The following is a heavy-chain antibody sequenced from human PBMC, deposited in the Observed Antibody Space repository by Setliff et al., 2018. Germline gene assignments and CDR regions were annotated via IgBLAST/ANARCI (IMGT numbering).Heavy chain of an antibody. J-gene: IGHJ4*02. V-gene: IGHV3-49*04. Sequence: GGSLRLSCTASGFAFGDYAMSWVRQAPGKGLEWVGFIRSKAYGGTTEYAASVKGRFTISRDDSKSIAYLQMNSLKTEDTAVYYCTRQLVPDYWGQGTLVTVSS. CDR1: GFAFGDYA. CDR3: TRQLVPDY. CDR2: IRSKAYGGTT. D-gene: IGHD6-13*01.